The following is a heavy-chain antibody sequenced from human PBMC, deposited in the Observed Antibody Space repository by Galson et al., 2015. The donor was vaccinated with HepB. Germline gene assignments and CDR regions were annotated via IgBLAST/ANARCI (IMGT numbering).Heavy chain of an antibody. CDR2: ISGSGTTT. J-gene: IGHJ6*02. CDR1: GFTFSSYA. V-gene: IGHV3-23*01. Sequence: SLRLSCAASGFTFSSYAMTWVRQAPAKGLEWVSTISGSGTTTYYADSMKDRFTMSRDNSKNTVNLQMNSLRVEDTALYYCAKGWEAAAGTNGMDVWGQGTTVTVFS. D-gene: IGHD6-13*01. CDR3: AKGWEAAAGTNGMDV.